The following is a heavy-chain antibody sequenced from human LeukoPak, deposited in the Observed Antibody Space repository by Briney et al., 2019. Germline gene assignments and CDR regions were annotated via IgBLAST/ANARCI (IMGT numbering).Heavy chain of an antibody. J-gene: IGHJ4*02. CDR1: GYTFTSYD. CDR3: ARLARYSAMVIEDY. CDR2: MNPNSGNT. Sequence: ASVKVSCKASGYTFTSYDINWVRQATGQGLEWMGWMNPNSGNTGYAQKFQGRVTMTRNTSTSTAYMELSSLRSEDTAVYYCARLARYSAMVIEDYWGQGTLVTVSS. D-gene: IGHD5-18*01. V-gene: IGHV1-8*01.